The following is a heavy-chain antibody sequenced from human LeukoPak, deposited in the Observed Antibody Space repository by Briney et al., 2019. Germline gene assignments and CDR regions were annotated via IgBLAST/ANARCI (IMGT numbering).Heavy chain of an antibody. CDR2: IYPGDSDT. CDR3: ARAQEDSSGYSYYFDY. Sequence: GESLKISCKGSGYSFTSYWIGWVRQMPGKGLEWMGIIYPGDSDTRYSPSFQGQATISADKSISTAYLQWSSLKASDTAMYYCARAQEDSSGYSYYFDYWGQGTLVTVSS. V-gene: IGHV5-51*01. D-gene: IGHD3-22*01. J-gene: IGHJ4*02. CDR1: GYSFTSYW.